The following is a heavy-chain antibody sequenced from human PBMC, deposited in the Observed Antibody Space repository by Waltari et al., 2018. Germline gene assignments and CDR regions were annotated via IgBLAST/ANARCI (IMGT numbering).Heavy chain of an antibody. CDR1: GFTFSSYS. V-gene: IGHV3-21*01. Sequence: EVQLVESGGGLVKPGGSLRLSCAASGFTFSSYSMNWVCQAPGKGLEWVSSISSSSSYIYYADSVKGRFTISRDNAKNSLYLQMNSLRAEDTAVYYCARGYLGYRPGGGGFDYWGQGTLVTVSS. CDR2: ISSSSSYI. CDR3: ARGYLGYRPGGGGFDY. D-gene: IGHD5-18*01. J-gene: IGHJ4*02.